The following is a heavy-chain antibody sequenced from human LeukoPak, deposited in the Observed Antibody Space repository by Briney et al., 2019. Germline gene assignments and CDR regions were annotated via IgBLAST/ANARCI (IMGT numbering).Heavy chain of an antibody. CDR2: IIENGGET. Sequence: GXSLRLSCAASGFTFNKFAMSWVRQAPGKGLEWVSGIIENGGETYYADSVRGRFTISRDNSKNTLYLQMNSLRAEDTAVYYCAKDYEYNSNTWYFHWGRGTLVSVSS. V-gene: IGHV3-23*01. D-gene: IGHD6-13*01. J-gene: IGHJ4*02. CDR3: AKDYEYNSNTWYFH. CDR1: GFTFNKFA.